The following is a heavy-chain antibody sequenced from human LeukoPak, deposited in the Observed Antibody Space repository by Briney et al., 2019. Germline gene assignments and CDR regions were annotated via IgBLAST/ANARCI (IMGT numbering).Heavy chain of an antibody. CDR2: IWYDGSNK. V-gene: IGHV3-33*01. Sequence: PGRSLRLSCAASGFTFSSYGVHWVRQAPGKGLEWVAVIWYDGSNKYYADSVKGRFTISRDNSKNTLYLQMNSLRAEDTAVYYCAREGVRDAFDIWGQGTMVTVFS. CDR1: GFTFSSYG. D-gene: IGHD2-8*01. CDR3: AREGVRDAFDI. J-gene: IGHJ3*02.